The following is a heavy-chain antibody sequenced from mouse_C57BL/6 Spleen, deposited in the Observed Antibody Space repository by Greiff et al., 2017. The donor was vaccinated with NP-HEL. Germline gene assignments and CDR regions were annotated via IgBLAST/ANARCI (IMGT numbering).Heavy chain of an antibody. CDR3: ARYGNYYFDY. Sequence: QVQLQQPGAELVRPGSSVKLSCKASGYTFTSYWMDWVTQRPGQGLEWIGNIYPSDSETHYNQKFKDKATLTVDKSSSTAYMQLSSLTSEDSAVYYCARYGNYYFDYWGQGTTLTVSS. V-gene: IGHV1-61*01. D-gene: IGHD2-1*01. CDR2: IYPSDSET. J-gene: IGHJ2*01. CDR1: GYTFTSYW.